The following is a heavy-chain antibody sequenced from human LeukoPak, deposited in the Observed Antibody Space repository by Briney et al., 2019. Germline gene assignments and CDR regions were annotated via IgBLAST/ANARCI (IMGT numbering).Heavy chain of an antibody. Sequence: GGSLRLPCAASGFTFSSYGMHWVRQAPGKVLEWVAFIRYDGSNKYYADSVKGRFTISRDNSKNTLYLQMNSLRAEDTAVYYCAKLGAAARHYWGQGTLVTVSS. CDR3: AKLGAAARHY. CDR1: GFTFSSYG. V-gene: IGHV3-30*02. D-gene: IGHD6-13*01. CDR2: IRYDGSNK. J-gene: IGHJ4*02.